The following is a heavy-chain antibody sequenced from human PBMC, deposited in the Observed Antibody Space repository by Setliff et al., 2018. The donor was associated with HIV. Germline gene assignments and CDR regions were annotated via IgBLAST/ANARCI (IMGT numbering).Heavy chain of an antibody. CDR2: IRSKTYVGTT. CDR3: TRDSPGGNSYYYGMDV. D-gene: IGHD2-15*01. CDR1: GFTFGDYA. J-gene: IGHJ6*02. Sequence: GGSLRLSCTASGFTFGDYAMTWVRQAPGEGLKWVGFIRSKTYVGTTEYAASVKGRFTISRDDSKSIAYLQMNSLKTEDTAVYYCTRDSPGGNSYYYGMDVWGQGTTVTVSS. V-gene: IGHV3-49*04.